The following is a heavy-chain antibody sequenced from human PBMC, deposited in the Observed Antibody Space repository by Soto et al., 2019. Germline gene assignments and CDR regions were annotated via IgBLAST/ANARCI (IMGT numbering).Heavy chain of an antibody. CDR2: IIPIFGTA. CDR1: GGTFSSYA. CDR3: ASGGDYPNLNGFDY. Sequence: SVKVSCKASGGTFSSYAISWVRQAPGQGLEWMGGIIPIFGTANYAQKFRGRVTITADESTSTAYMELSSLRSEDTAVYYCASGGDYPNLNGFDYWGQGTLVTVS. V-gene: IGHV1-69*13. D-gene: IGHD4-17*01. J-gene: IGHJ4*02.